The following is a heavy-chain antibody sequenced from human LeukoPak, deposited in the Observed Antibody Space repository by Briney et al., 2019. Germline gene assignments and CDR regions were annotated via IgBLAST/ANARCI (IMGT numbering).Heavy chain of an antibody. CDR3: AKDTKRYYYDSSGPYFDY. CDR2: ISYDGSNK. V-gene: IGHV3-30*18. CDR1: GFTFSSYG. Sequence: TGRPLRLSCAASGFTFSSYGMHWVRQAPGKGLEWVAVISYDGSNKYYADSVKGRFTISRDNSKNTLYLQMNSLRAEDTAVYYCAKDTKRYYYDSSGPYFDYWGQGTLVTVSS. J-gene: IGHJ4*02. D-gene: IGHD3-22*01.